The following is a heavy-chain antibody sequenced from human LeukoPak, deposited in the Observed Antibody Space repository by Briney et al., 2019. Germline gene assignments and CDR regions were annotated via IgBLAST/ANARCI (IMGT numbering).Heavy chain of an antibody. J-gene: IGHJ4*02. D-gene: IGHD2-15*01. CDR1: GLTFSKAW. CDR2: IKSKTDGGTI. CDR3: TTDGYCSGGNCYSFDN. Sequence: GGSLRLSCVASGLTFSKAWMSWVRLAPGKGLEWVGRIKSKTDGGTIEYAAPVKGRFTISRDDSENTQYLQMNSLKTEDTAVYYCTTDGYCSGGNCYSFDNWGQGTLVTVSS. V-gene: IGHV3-15*01.